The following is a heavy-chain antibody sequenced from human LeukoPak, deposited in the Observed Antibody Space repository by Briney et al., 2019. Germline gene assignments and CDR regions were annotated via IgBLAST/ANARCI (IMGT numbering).Heavy chain of an antibody. J-gene: IGHJ4*02. D-gene: IGHD2-2*01. CDR3: AGYCSSTSCYEGNFDY. CDR1: GGSISSYY. CDR2: IYYSGST. V-gene: IGHV4-59*08. Sequence: SETLSLTCTVSGGSISSYYWSWIRQPPGKGLEWIGYIYYSGSTNYNPSLKSRVTISVDTSKNQFSLKLSSVTAADTAVYYCAGYCSSTSCYEGNFDYWGQGTLVTVSS.